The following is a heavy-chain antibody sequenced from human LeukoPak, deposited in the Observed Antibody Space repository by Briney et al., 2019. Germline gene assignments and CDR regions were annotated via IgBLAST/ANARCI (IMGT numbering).Heavy chain of an antibody. CDR3: ARVLSGSYRLDY. CDR1: GFTFSSYA. Sequence: GGSLRLSCAASGFTFSSYAMTWVRQAPGKGLEWVSSISSSGGSTYYADSVKGRFTISRDNAKNSLYLQMNSLRAEDTAVYYCARVLSGSYRLDYWGQGTLVTVSS. CDR2: ISSSGGST. D-gene: IGHD1-26*01. V-gene: IGHV3-21*01. J-gene: IGHJ4*02.